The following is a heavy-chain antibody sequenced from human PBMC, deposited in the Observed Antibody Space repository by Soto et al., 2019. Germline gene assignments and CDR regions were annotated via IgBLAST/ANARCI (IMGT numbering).Heavy chain of an antibody. D-gene: IGHD3-10*01. CDR2: ISGSEDNR. CDR3: AKDLHWFAMDV. V-gene: IGHV3-23*01. Sequence: EVQLLESGGGLVQPGGSLRLSCVASGFPFSNYYMDWVRQAPGKGLEWVAVISGSEDNRHYADSVKGRFTISRDNSMNTLYLQMNSLRADDTAIYYCAKDLHWFAMDVWGQGTTVTVSS. J-gene: IGHJ6*02. CDR1: GFPFSNYY.